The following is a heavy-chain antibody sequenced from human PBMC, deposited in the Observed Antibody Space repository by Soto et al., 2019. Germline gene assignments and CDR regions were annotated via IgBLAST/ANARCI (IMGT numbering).Heavy chain of an antibody. CDR2: IYYSGST. V-gene: IGHV4-61*01. J-gene: IGHJ4*02. CDR3: ARVTTVTTVDDY. D-gene: IGHD4-17*01. Sequence: QVQLQESAPGLVKPSETLSLTCTFSGGGVSSGSCYLSWIRQPPGKGLEWIGYIYYSGSTNYNPYLKSRVTISVDTSKNQFSLKLISVTAADTAVYYCARVTTVTTVDDYWGQGTMVTVSS. CDR1: GGGVSSGSCY.